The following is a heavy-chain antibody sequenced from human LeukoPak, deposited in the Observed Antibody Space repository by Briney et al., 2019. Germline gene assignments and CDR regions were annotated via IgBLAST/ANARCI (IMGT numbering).Heavy chain of an antibody. V-gene: IGHV1-69*13. CDR1: GGTFSIYA. J-gene: IGHJ6*02. CDR2: IIPIFGTA. Sequence: SVKVSFKASGGTFSIYAISWVRQAPGQGLEWMGGIIPIFGTANYAQKFQGRVTITADESTSTAYMELSSLRSEDTAVYYCAGGLVVVVAATPLHYGMDVWGQGTTVTVSS. CDR3: AGGLVVVVAATPLHYGMDV. D-gene: IGHD2-15*01.